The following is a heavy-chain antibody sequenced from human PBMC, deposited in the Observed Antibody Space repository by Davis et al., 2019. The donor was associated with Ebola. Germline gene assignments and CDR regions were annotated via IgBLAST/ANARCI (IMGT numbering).Heavy chain of an antibody. D-gene: IGHD5-12*01. CDR2: IYYSGST. CDR3: ARGGWMYYFDY. J-gene: IGHJ4*02. Sequence: SETPSLTCTVSGGSVSSGSYYWSWIRQPPGKGLEWIGYIYYSGSTNYNPSLKSRVTISVDTSKNQFSLKLSSVTAADTAVYYCARGGWMYYFDYWGQGTLVTVSS. V-gene: IGHV4-61*01. CDR1: GGSVSSGSYY.